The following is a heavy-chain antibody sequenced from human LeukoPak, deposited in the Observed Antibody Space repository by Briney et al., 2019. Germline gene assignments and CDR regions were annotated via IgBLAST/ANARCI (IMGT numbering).Heavy chain of an antibody. CDR2: IYSGGST. J-gene: IGHJ4*02. V-gene: IGHV3-53*01. D-gene: IGHD6-13*01. CDR3: ARTFLVAAAGTYCFDY. Sequence: GGSLRLSCAASGFTISSNYMSWVRQAPGKGLEWVSVIYSGGSTYYADSVKGRFTISRDNSKNTLYLQMNSLRAEDTAVYYCARTFLVAAAGTYCFDYWGQGTLVTVSS. CDR1: GFTISSNY.